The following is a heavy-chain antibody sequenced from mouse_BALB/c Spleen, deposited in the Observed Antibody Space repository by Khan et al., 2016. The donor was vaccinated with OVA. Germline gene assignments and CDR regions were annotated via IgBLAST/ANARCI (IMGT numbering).Heavy chain of an antibody. V-gene: IGHV3-2*02. D-gene: IGHD1-2*01. J-gene: IGHJ2*01. CDR2: ISYSGST. CDR1: GYSITSGYG. CDR3: AITARIKY. Sequence: EVQLQESGPGLVKPSQSLSLTCTVTGYSITSGYGWNWLRQFPGNKLEWMGYISYSGSTNYNPSLTSRISITRDTSKNQFFLQLNSLTTEDTATYYCAITARIKYWGQGTTLTVSS.